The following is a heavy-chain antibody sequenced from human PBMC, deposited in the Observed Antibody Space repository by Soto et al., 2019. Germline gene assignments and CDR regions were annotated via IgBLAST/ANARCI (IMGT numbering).Heavy chain of an antibody. J-gene: IGHJ4*02. V-gene: IGHV3-48*01. D-gene: IGHD3-10*01. CDR3: ASVLGSRRSGSYPSY. CDR1: GFSISDCS. CDR2: ISTNNDAI. Sequence: EVQLVESGGGLVQPGGSLRLSCAASGFSISDCSMNWVRRAPGKGLEWISYISTNNDAIYYAVSVKGRFTISRDNAKNSLYLQMNSLRAEDTALYYCASVLGSRRSGSYPSYWGQGTLVTVSS.